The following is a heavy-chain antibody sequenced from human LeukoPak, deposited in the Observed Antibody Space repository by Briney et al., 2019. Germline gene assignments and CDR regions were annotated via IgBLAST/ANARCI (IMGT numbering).Heavy chain of an antibody. CDR1: GYTFTSYG. D-gene: IGHD1-26*01. CDR3: ARERSGSYSFDY. Sequence: ASVKVSCKASGYTFTSYGISWXRQAPGQGLXWMGWISAYNGNTNFAQKLQGRVTMTTDTSTSTAYMELRSLRSDDTAVYYCARERSGSYSFDYWGQGTLVTVSS. CDR2: ISAYNGNT. V-gene: IGHV1-18*01. J-gene: IGHJ4*02.